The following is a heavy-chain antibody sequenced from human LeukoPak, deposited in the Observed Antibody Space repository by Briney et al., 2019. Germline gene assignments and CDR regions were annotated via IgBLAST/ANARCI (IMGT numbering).Heavy chain of an antibody. CDR3: ARAQSPYDNWFDP. CDR1: GFTFSSYW. D-gene: IGHD3-16*01. V-gene: IGHV3-7*01. CDR2: IKQDGSEK. J-gene: IGHJ5*02. Sequence: GGSLRLSCAASGFTFSSYWMSWVRQAPGKGLEWVANIKQDGSEKYYVDSVKGRFTISRDNAKNSLYLQMNSLRAEDTAVYYCARAQSPYDNWFDPWGQGTLVTVSS.